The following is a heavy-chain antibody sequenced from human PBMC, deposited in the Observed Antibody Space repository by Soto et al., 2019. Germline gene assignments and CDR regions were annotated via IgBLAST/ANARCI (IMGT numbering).Heavy chain of an antibody. D-gene: IGHD5-18*01. J-gene: IGHJ4*02. CDR3: ARGPPWIQGPR. Sequence: QVQLVQSGAEVKKPGASVKVSCKASGYTFTSYDIDWVRQATGQGLEWMGWMNPNSGDTGYAQKFQGRVTMTSNTSLSTAYMELRSLRSEDTAVYYCARGPPWIQGPRWGQGTLVTVSS. CDR1: GYTFTSYD. V-gene: IGHV1-8*01. CDR2: MNPNSGDT.